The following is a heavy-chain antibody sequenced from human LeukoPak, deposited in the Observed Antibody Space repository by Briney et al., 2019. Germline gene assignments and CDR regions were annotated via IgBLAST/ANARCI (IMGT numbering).Heavy chain of an antibody. V-gene: IGHV4-34*01. CDR3: ARGRGYCSSTSCYRAYYFDY. D-gene: IGHD2-2*01. CDR2: INHSGST. Sequence: PSETPSLTCAVYGGSFSGYYWSWIRQPPGKGLEWIGEINHSGSTNYNPSLKSRVTISVDTSKNQFSLKLSSVTAADTAVYYCARGRGYCSSTSCYRAYYFDYWGQGTLVTVSS. J-gene: IGHJ4*02. CDR1: GGSFSGYY.